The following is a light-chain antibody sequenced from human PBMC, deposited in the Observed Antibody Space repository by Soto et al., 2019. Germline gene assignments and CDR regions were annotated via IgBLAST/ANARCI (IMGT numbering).Light chain of an antibody. Sequence: EIVLTQSPGTLSLSPGERATLSCGASQSVSNSYLAWYQQKPGQAPRLLIYGASSRATGIPDRFSGSGSGTDFTLTISSLEPEDFAVYYCQQYGGSPYTFGQGTKLEIK. CDR2: GAS. V-gene: IGKV3-20*01. CDR3: QQYGGSPYT. J-gene: IGKJ2*01. CDR1: QSVSNSY.